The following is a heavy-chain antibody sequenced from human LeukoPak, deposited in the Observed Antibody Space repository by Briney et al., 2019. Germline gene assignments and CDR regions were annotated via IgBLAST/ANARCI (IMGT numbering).Heavy chain of an antibody. CDR2: IYYSGST. D-gene: IGHD3-22*01. J-gene: IGHJ4*02. CDR1: GRSVSSSNYD. CDR3: ARQPNSGYYNFDY. Sequence: SETLSLTCTVSGRSVSSSNYDWGWIRQPPGKGLEWIGTIYYSGSTYYNPSLKSRVTISVDTSKNQFSLKLSSVTAADTAVYHCARQPNSGYYNFDYWGQGTLVTVSS. V-gene: IGHV4-39*01.